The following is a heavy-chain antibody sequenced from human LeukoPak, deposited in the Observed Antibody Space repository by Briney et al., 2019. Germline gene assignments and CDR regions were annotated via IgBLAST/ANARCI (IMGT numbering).Heavy chain of an antibody. CDR2: IRYDGSNK. V-gene: IGHV3-30*02. CDR3: ARTYSGSYPGMAVGFDY. Sequence: PGGSLRLSCAASGFTFSSYGMHWVRQAPGKGLEWVAFIRYDGSNKYYADSVKGRFTISRDNAKNSLYLQMNSLRAEDTAVYYCARTYSGSYPGMAVGFDYWGQGTLVTVSS. J-gene: IGHJ4*02. CDR1: GFTFSSYG. D-gene: IGHD1-26*01.